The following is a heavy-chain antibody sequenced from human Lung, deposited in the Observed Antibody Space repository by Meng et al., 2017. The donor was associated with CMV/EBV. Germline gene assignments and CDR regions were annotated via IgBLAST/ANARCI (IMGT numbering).Heavy chain of an antibody. Sequence: GGSLRLSCTASGFTFSSHWMCWVRQAPGKGLEWVANIKADGSEKCYVDSVNGRCSVSRDNAKNSLYLQMNSLRAEDTAAYYYACNSGDCWGRGTLVTVSS. V-gene: IGHV3-7*01. CDR1: GFTFSSHW. J-gene: IGHJ4*02. D-gene: IGHD3-10*01. CDR3: ACNSGDC. CDR2: IKADGSEK.